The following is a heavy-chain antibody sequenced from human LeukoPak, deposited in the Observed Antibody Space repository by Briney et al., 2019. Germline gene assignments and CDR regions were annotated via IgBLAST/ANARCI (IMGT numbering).Heavy chain of an antibody. CDR1: GFSFSGYW. CDR3: ARWGSTDY. Sequence: GGSLRLSCAASGFSFSGYWMTWVRQAPGKGLEWVANIKEDGSEKYYADFVKGRFTISRDNAKNSLDLQMNSLRAEDTAVYYCARWGSTDYWGQGTLVTVSS. CDR2: IKEDGSEK. J-gene: IGHJ4*02. D-gene: IGHD1-26*01. V-gene: IGHV3-7*03.